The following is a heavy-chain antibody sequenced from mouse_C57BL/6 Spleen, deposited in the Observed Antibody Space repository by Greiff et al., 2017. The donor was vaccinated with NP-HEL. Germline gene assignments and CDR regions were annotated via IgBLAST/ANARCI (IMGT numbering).Heavy chain of an antibody. CDR1: GYAFSSSW. D-gene: IGHD1-1*01. J-gene: IGHJ1*03. V-gene: IGHV1-82*01. CDR3: ARCPITAVVARGYFDV. CDR2: IYPGDGDT. Sequence: VQLQQSGPELVKPGASVKISCKASGYAFSSSWMNWVKQRPGKGLEWIGRIYPGDGDTNYNGKFKGKATLTADKSSSTAYMQLSSLTSEDSAVYFCARCPITAVVARGYFDVWGTGTTVTVSS.